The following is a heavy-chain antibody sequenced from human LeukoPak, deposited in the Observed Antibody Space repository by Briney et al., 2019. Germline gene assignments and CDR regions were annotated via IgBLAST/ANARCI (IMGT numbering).Heavy chain of an antibody. Sequence: SETLSLTCTVSGDSFSYFYWSWIRQPPGKGLEWIGYIYNSGSTNYNPSLKSRVTISLDTSKNQFSLKLSSVTAADTAVYYCARLDDRAARIGVGHSSSWSSRRGFDYWGQGTLVTVSS. CDR2: IYNSGST. D-gene: IGHD6-13*01. CDR3: ARLDDRAARIGVGHSSSWSSRRGFDY. J-gene: IGHJ4*02. V-gene: IGHV4-59*08. CDR1: GDSFSYFY.